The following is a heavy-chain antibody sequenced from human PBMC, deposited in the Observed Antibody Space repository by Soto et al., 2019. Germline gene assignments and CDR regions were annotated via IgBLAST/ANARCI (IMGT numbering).Heavy chain of an antibody. CDR1: GGSISSGGYS. J-gene: IGHJ6*02. V-gene: IGHV4-30-2*01. CDR2: IYHSGST. D-gene: IGHD2-2*01. CDR3: ARSNQGAYYYYGMDV. Sequence: PSETLSLTCAVSGGSISSGGYSWSWIRQPPGKGLEWIGYIYHSGSTYYNPSLKSRVTISVDRSKNQFSLKLSSVTAADTAVYYCARSNQGAYYYYGMDVWGQGTTVAVSS.